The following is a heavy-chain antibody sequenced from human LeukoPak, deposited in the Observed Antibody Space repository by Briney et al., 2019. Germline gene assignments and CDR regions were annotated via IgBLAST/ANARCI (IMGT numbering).Heavy chain of an antibody. CDR3: ARPRSTGTIDAFDI. CDR1: GYSFTSYW. V-gene: IGHV5-51*01. Sequence: GESLKICCKGSGYSFTSYWIGWVRQMPGKGLEWMGIIYPGDSDTRYSPSFQGKATISADKSISTAYLQWSSLKASDTAMYYCARPRSTGTIDAFDIWGQGTMVTVSS. CDR2: IYPGDSDT. D-gene: IGHD1-1*01. J-gene: IGHJ3*02.